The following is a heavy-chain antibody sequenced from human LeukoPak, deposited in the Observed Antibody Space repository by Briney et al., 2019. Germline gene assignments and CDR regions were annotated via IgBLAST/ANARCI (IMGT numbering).Heavy chain of an antibody. CDR2: IGISSGNT. J-gene: IGHJ4*01. D-gene: IGHD5-12*01. Sequence: PGGSLRLSCAASGFNFIDYSMNWVRQAPRKGLEWISYIGISSGNTKYADSVKGRFTISRDKARNSLYLQMNSLRVEDTAVYYCARDHRYAFDNWGHGTLVTVSS. CDR3: ARDHRYAFDN. CDR1: GFNFIDYS. V-gene: IGHV3-48*01.